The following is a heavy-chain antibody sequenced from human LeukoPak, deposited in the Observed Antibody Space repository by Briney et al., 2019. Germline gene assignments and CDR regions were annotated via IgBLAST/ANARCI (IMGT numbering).Heavy chain of an antibody. CDR1: GFTFSSYA. V-gene: IGHV3-23*01. J-gene: IGHJ5*02. D-gene: IGHD5-18*01. Sequence: GGSLRLSCAASGFTFSSYAMSWVRQAPGKGLEWVSAISGSGGSTYYADSVKGRFTISRDNSKNTLYLQMNSLRAEDTAVYYCAKGLRGYGYGPYNWFDPWGQGTLVTVSS. CDR3: AKGLRGYGYGPYNWFDP. CDR2: ISGSGGST.